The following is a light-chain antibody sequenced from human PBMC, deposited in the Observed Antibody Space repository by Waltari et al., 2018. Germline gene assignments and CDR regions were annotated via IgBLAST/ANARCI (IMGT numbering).Light chain of an antibody. Sequence: QTVVTQEPSLTVSPGGTVTLTCASSTGAVTSDYYPNWFQQKPGQAPRALIHSTSVTSSWTPTRFSGSLLGDKAALTLSGVQPEDEADYYCLLYYGGPWVFGGGTKVTVL. CDR2: STS. CDR3: LLYYGGPWV. CDR1: TGAVTSDYY. J-gene: IGLJ3*02. V-gene: IGLV7-43*01.